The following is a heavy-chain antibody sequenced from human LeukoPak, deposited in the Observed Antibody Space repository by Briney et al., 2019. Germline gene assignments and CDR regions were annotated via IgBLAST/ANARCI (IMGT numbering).Heavy chain of an antibody. CDR3: ATGPHKGWELPEPPDY. CDR2: FDPEDGET. V-gene: IGHV1-24*01. D-gene: IGHD1-26*01. CDR1: GYTLTELS. Sequence: GASVKVSCKVSGYTLTELSMHWVRQAPGKGLEWMGGFDPEDGETIYAQKFQGRVTMTEDTSTDTAYMELSSLRSEDTAVYYCATGPHKGWELPEPPDYWGQGTLVTVSP. J-gene: IGHJ4*02.